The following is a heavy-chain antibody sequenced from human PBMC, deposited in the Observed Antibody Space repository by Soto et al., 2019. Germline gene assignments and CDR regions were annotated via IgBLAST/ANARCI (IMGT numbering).Heavy chain of an antibody. CDR1: GGSVSSCSYY. Sequence: ASETLSLTCTVSGGSVSSCSYYWSWIRQPPGKGLEWIGYIYYSGGTNYNPSLKSRVTISVDTSKNQFSLKLSSVTAADTAVYYCARGGRVTATFDYWGQGTLVTVSS. V-gene: IGHV4-61*01. CDR3: ARGGRVTATFDY. D-gene: IGHD5-18*01. J-gene: IGHJ4*02. CDR2: IYYSGGT.